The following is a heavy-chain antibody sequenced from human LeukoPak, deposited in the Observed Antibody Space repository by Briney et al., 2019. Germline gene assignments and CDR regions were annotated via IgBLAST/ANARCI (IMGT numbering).Heavy chain of an antibody. CDR2: ISSSSSYI. CDR1: GFTFSSYS. V-gene: IGHV3-21*01. Sequence: GGSLRLSCAASGFTFSSYSMNWVRQAPGKGLEWVSSISSSSSYIYYADSVKGRITISRDNAKNSLYLQMNSLRAEDTAVYYCASSIEFEGYWGQGTLVTVSS. D-gene: IGHD2/OR15-2a*01. J-gene: IGHJ4*02. CDR3: ASSIEFEGY.